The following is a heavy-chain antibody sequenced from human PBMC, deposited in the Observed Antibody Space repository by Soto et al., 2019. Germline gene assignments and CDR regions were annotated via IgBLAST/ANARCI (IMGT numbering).Heavy chain of an antibody. CDR1: GYTFTSYA. CDR3: ARDPSSGWFDP. V-gene: IGHV1-3*01. D-gene: IGHD1-26*01. J-gene: IGHJ5*02. Sequence: ASVKVSCKASGYTFTSYAVHWVRQAPGQRLEWMGWINAGNGDTKSSQKFRGRVTITRDTSASTAYMELSSLRSEDTAVYYCARDPSSGWFDPWGQGTLVTVSS. CDR2: INAGNGDT.